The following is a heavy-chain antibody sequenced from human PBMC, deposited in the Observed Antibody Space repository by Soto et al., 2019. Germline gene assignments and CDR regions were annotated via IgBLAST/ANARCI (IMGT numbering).Heavy chain of an antibody. Sequence: SETLSLTCSVSGGSISTVGHYWTWIRQPPGKGLEWIGSIYHTGSTYYSKSLRSRLTMSVDTSKSQFSLRLSSVTAADTAVYYCARSTGTLRSRNLDYWGQGSLVTVSS. CDR1: GGSISTVGHY. V-gene: IGHV4-31*03. D-gene: IGHD1-1*01. CDR2: IYHTGST. J-gene: IGHJ4*02. CDR3: ARSTGTLRSRNLDY.